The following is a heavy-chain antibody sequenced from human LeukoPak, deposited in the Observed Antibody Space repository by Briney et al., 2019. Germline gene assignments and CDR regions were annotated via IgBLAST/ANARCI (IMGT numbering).Heavy chain of an antibody. CDR3: ARGGQLGSNTWYRNSLDY. D-gene: IGHD6-13*01. Sequence: GGSLRLSCAASGFTFSSYWMHLVRQDPGKGLVWVSRINGDESSTNYADSVKGRFTISRDNAKNTLYLEVNSLRAEDTAVYYCARGGQLGSNTWYRNSLDYWGQGTLVTVSS. CDR2: INGDESST. V-gene: IGHV3-74*01. CDR1: GFTFSSYW. J-gene: IGHJ4*02.